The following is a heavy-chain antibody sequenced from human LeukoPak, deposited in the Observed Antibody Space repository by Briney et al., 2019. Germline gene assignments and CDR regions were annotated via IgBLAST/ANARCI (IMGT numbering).Heavy chain of an antibody. CDR1: GFTFSSYW. D-gene: IGHD1/OR15-1a*01. Sequence: GGSLRLSCVVSGFTFSSYWMSWVRQAPGKGLEWVANIRPDGSDEYYVDSVKGRFTISRDNAKYSLYLQMNSLRAEDTAVYYCAREGTDYWGQGTLVSVSS. J-gene: IGHJ4*02. V-gene: IGHV3-7*01. CDR2: IRPDGSDE. CDR3: AREGTDY.